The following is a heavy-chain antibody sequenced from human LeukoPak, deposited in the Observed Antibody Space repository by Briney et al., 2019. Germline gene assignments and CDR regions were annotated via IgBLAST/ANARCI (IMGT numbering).Heavy chain of an antibody. V-gene: IGHV3-30*04. CDR1: GFTFSNYA. D-gene: IGHD1-26*01. CDR3: ARGGWELLVVAEYFQH. Sequence: GGSLRLSCAASGFTFSNYALHWVRQAPGKGLEWVAGISYDGSNKYYADSVKGRFTISRDNSKNTPYLQVNSLRAEDTAVFYCARGGWELLVVAEYFQHWGQGTLVTVSS. J-gene: IGHJ1*01. CDR2: ISYDGSNK.